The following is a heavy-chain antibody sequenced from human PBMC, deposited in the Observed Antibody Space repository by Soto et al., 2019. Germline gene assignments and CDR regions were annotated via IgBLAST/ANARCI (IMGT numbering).Heavy chain of an antibody. CDR1: GGTFSSYA. J-gene: IGHJ6*02. V-gene: IGHV1-69*12. D-gene: IGHD1-20*01. CDR3: ARAITGTVSYSSGMDV. Sequence: QVQLVQSGAEVKKPGSSVKVSCKASGGTFSSYAISWVRQAPGQGLEWMGGFIPIFGAADYAQKFQGRVTITADESTSTAYMELSSLRSEDTAVYYCARAITGTVSYSSGMDVWGQGTTVTVSS. CDR2: FIPIFGAA.